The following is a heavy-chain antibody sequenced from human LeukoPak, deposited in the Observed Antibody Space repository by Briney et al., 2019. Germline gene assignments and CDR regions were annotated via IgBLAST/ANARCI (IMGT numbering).Heavy chain of an antibody. Sequence: SVKVSCKASGGTFSSYAISWVRQAPGQGLEWVGGIIPIFGTANYAQKFQGRVTITADESTSTAYMELSSLRSEDTAVYYCARDIVVVPAAIHMDVWGQGTTVTVSS. J-gene: IGHJ6*02. CDR3: ARDIVVVPAAIHMDV. CDR2: IIPIFGTA. D-gene: IGHD2-2*01. V-gene: IGHV1-69*13. CDR1: GGTFSSYA.